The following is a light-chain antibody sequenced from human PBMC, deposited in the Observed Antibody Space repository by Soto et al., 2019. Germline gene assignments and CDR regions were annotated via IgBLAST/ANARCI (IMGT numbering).Light chain of an antibody. J-gene: IGKJ1*01. CDR1: QSISSW. CDR2: DAP. CDR3: QQYNSYSPTT. V-gene: IGKV1-5*01. Sequence: DIQMTQSPSTLSASVGDRVTITCRASQSISSWLAWYQQKPGKAPKLLIYDAPSLESGVPSRFSGSGSGTEFTLTISSLQPDDFATYYCQQYNSYSPTTFGQGTKVDIK.